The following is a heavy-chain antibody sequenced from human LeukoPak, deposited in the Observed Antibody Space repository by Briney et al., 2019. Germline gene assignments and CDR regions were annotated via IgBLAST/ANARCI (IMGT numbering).Heavy chain of an antibody. CDR1: GGSISSYY. Sequence: SETLSLTCTVSGGSISSYYWSWIRQPPGKGLEWIGYIYYTGNSNYNPSLKSRVTISLNTSKNQFSLKLSSVTAADTAVYYCARGPPDLWGRGTLVTVSS. CDR3: ARGPPDL. V-gene: IGHV4-59*13. CDR2: IYYTGNS. J-gene: IGHJ2*01.